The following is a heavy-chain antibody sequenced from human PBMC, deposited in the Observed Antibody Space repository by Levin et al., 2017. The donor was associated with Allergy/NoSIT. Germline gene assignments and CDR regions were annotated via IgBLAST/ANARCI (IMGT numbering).Heavy chain of an antibody. J-gene: IGHJ1*01. CDR3: ARVDGYGSGRYNVQH. CDR2: IDPTDSYT. D-gene: IGHD3-10*01. V-gene: IGHV5-10-1*01. Sequence: KVSCQGSGYSFTSFWLIWVRQMPGKGLEWMGTIDPTDSYTNYSPSLEGHVTISTDNSLSTAYLQLSSLKASDTAMYYCARVDGYGSGRYNVQHWGQGTLVNVAA. CDR1: GYSFTSFW.